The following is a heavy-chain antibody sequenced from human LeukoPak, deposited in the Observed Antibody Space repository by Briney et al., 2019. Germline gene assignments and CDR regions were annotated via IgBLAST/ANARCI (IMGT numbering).Heavy chain of an antibody. D-gene: IGHD1-26*01. Sequence: PRGSLRLSCAASGVTFSNYNMSWVRQAPGKGLEWVYSISSGSGYKSCADSVKGRFTIPRDNDENSLYQQMNSPRDEDTAVYYCACAGGNDYWGQGTLVTVSS. V-gene: IGHV3-21*01. CDR2: ISSGSGYK. CDR1: GVTFSNYN. J-gene: IGHJ4*02. CDR3: ACAGGNDY.